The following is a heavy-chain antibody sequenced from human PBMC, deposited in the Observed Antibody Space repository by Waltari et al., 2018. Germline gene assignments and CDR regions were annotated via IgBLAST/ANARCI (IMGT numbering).Heavy chain of an antibody. CDR2: IWYYGSNK. V-gene: IGHV3-33*01. Sequence: QVQLVESGGGVVQPGRSLRLSCAASGFTFSSYGMHWVRQAPGKGVEWVAVIWYYGSNKYYADSVKGRFTISRDNSKNTLYLQMNSLRAEDTAVYYCARGRSGQWSPRSDYWGQGTLVTVSS. D-gene: IGHD6-19*01. J-gene: IGHJ4*02. CDR1: GFTFSSYG. CDR3: ARGRSGQWSPRSDY.